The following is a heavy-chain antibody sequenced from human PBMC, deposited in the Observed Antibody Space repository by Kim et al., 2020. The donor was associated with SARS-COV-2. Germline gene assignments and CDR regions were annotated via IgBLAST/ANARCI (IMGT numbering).Heavy chain of an antibody. J-gene: IGHJ4*02. V-gene: IGHV4-39*01. D-gene: IGHD3-16*02. CDR2: IYYSGST. CDR1: GGSISSSSYY. Sequence: SETLSLTCTVSGGSISSSSYYWGWIRQPPGKGLEWIGSIYYSGSTYYNPSPKSRVTISVDTSKNQFSLKLSSVTAADTAVYYCARQRPPFYDYVWGSYRYPFDYWGQGTLVTVSS. CDR3: ARQRPPFYDYVWGSYRYPFDY.